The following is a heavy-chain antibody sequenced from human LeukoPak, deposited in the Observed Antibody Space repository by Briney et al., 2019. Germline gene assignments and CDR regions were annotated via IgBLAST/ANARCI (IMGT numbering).Heavy chain of an antibody. Sequence: GGSLRLSCAASGFTVDGYAVHWVRQAPGKGLEWVSYIRSSGSTIYYADSVKGRFTISRDNAKNSLYLQMNSLRAEDTAVYYCARETYGEDYWGQGTLVTVSS. V-gene: IGHV3-48*03. CDR3: ARETYGEDY. CDR1: GFTVDGYA. D-gene: IGHD4-17*01. CDR2: IRSSGSTI. J-gene: IGHJ4*02.